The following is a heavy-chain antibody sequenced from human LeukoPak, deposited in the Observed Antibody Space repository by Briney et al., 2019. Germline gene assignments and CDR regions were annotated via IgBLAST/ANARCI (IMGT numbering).Heavy chain of an antibody. D-gene: IGHD5-12*01. Sequence: PSETLSLTCAVYGGSFSGYYWSWIRQPPGKGLGWIGEINHSGSTNYNPSLKSRVTISVDTSKNQFSLKLSSVTAADTAVYYCARRQGSGYTCDFDYWGQGTLVTVSS. CDR3: ARRQGSGYTCDFDY. CDR2: INHSGST. J-gene: IGHJ4*02. V-gene: IGHV4-34*01. CDR1: GGSFSGYY.